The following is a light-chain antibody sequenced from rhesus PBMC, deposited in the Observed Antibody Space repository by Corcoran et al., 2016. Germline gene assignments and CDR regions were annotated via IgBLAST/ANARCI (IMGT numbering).Light chain of an antibody. Sequence: DIQMTQSPSSLSASVGDTVTITCRASQYISTWLAWYPQMPGTAPKLLIYTGSSLQSGAPSRFSGTGSRTGFTLTFSKLQSEDFATYYCEPYTCSPWTFGQETKVDIK. J-gene: IGKJ1*01. V-gene: IGKV1-22*01. CDR1: QYISTW. CDR3: EPYTCSPWT. CDR2: TGS.